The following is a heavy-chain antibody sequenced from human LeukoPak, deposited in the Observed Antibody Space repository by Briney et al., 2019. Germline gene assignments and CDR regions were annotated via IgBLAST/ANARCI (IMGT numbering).Heavy chain of an antibody. CDR3: ASVAVAGRREGDAFDI. D-gene: IGHD6-19*01. Sequence: HRASVKVSCKASGYTFTSYYMHWVRQAPGQGLEWMGIINPSGGSTSYAQKFQGRVTMTRDMSTSTVYMELSSLRSEDTAVYYCASVAVAGRREGDAFDIWGQGTMVTVSS. J-gene: IGHJ3*02. V-gene: IGHV1-46*01. CDR1: GYTFTSYY. CDR2: INPSGGST.